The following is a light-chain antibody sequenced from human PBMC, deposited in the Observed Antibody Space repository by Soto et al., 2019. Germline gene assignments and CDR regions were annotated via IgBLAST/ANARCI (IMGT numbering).Light chain of an antibody. CDR3: SSYTSSSTLMV. V-gene: IGLV2-14*01. Sequence: QSVLTQPASVSGSPGQSITISCTGTSSDVGGYNYVSWYQQHPGKAPKLMIYDVSNRPSGVSNRFSGSKSGNTASLTISGRQAEDEADYYCSSYTSSSTLMVFGGVTKVTVL. CDR1: SSDVGGYNY. J-gene: IGLJ2*01. CDR2: DVS.